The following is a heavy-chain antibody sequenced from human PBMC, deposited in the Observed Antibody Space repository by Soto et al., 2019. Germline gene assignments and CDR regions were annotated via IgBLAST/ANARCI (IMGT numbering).Heavy chain of an antibody. J-gene: IGHJ4*02. CDR3: ARHGRGVGARPLDH. CDR2: IFSNDEK. CDR1: GFSLSNARMG. V-gene: IGHV2-26*01. D-gene: IGHD1-26*01. Sequence: QVTLKESGPVLVKPTETLTPTCSVSGFSLSNARMGVSRIRQPPGKALEWLAHIFSNDEKSYSTSLKSRLTISRDTSKSQVVLTMTNMDPVDTATYYCARHGRGVGARPLDHWGQGTLVTVSS.